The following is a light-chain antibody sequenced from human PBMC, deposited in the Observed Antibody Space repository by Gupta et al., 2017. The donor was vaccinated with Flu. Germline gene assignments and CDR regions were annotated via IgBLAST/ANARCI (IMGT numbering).Light chain of an antibody. Sequence: SSNIGNNYVSWYQQLPGTAPKLLIYENNKRPSGIPDRFSGSKSGTSATLGITGLQTGDEADYYCGTWDSSLSAHYVFGTGTQVTAL. J-gene: IGLJ1*01. CDR1: SSNIGNNY. CDR2: ENN. CDR3: GTWDSSLSAHYV. V-gene: IGLV1-51*02.